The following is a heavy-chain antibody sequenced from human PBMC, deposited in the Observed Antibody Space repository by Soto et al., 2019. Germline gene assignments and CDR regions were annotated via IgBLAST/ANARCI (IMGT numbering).Heavy chain of an antibody. V-gene: IGHV4-59*11. CDR3: KGGGTGHTIDY. CDR1: GFSITSHD. J-gene: IGHJ4*02. D-gene: IGHD2-8*02. Sequence: SETLSLTCTVSGFSITSHDWTWIRQPPGKGLEWIANIHYSGSTNYSPSLKSRVIISVDTSENQSSLKLSSVNTADTAVYYCKGGGTGHTIDYWGQGALVTVSS. CDR2: IHYSGST.